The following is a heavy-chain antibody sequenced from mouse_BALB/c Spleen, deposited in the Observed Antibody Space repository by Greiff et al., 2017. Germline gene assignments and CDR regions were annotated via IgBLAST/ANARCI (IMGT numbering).Heavy chain of an antibody. CDR3: ARFPYYGSRYFDV. Sequence: QVHVKQSGPQLVRPGASVKLSCKASGYTFTSYWMHWVKQRPGQGLEWIGEIDPSDSYTNYNQKFKGKATLTVDKSSSTAYMQLSSLTSEDSAVYYCARFPYYGSRYFDVWGAGTTVTVSS. J-gene: IGHJ1*01. CDR1: GYTFTSYW. D-gene: IGHD1-1*01. V-gene: IGHV1-69*02. CDR2: IDPSDSYT.